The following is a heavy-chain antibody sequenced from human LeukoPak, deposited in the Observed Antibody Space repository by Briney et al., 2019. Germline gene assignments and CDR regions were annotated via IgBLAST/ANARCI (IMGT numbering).Heavy chain of an antibody. V-gene: IGHV1-2*04. CDR1: GYTFTSYY. CDR3: ARDSRDSGSYYPGYGMDV. CDR2: INPNSGGT. J-gene: IGHJ6*02. Sequence: ASVKVSCKASGYTFTSYYMHWVRQAPGQGLEWMGWINPNSGGTNYAQKFQDWVTMTRDTSISTAYMELSRLRSDDTAIYYCARDSRDSGSYYPGYGMDVWGQGTTVTVSS. D-gene: IGHD3-10*01.